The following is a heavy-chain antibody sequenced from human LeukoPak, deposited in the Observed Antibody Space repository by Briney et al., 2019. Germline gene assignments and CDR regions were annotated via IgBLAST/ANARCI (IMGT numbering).Heavy chain of an antibody. J-gene: IGHJ5*02. Sequence: RRASVKVSCKASGYTFTSYDINWVRQATGQGLEWMGWMNPNSGNTGYAQKFQGRVTMTRNTSISTAYMELSSLRSEDTAVYYCARGVGDYVWGSYRYSLTFDPWGQGTLVTVSS. D-gene: IGHD3-16*02. CDR3: ARGVGDYVWGSYRYSLTFDP. V-gene: IGHV1-8*01. CDR1: GYTFTSYD. CDR2: MNPNSGNT.